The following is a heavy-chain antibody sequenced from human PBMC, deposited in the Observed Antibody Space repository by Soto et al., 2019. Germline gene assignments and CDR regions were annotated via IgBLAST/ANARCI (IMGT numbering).Heavy chain of an antibody. CDR2: ISGSGGST. D-gene: IGHD2-15*01. J-gene: IGHJ4*02. CDR3: AKGGLGYCSGGSCYSDY. Sequence: EVQLLESGGGLAQPGGSLRLSCAASGFTFSSYAMSWVRQAPGKGLEWVSGISGSGGSTYYADSVKGRFTISRDNSKNTLYLQMNSLRAEDTAVYYCAKGGLGYCSGGSCYSDYWGQGTLVTVSS. V-gene: IGHV3-23*01. CDR1: GFTFSSYA.